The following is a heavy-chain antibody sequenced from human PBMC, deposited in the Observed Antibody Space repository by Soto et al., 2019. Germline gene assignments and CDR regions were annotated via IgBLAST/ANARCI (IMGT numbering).Heavy chain of an antibody. CDR2: IYYSGST. CDR3: ARDQGGDILTGYYPDYYYGMDV. J-gene: IGHJ6*02. CDR1: GGSISSYY. D-gene: IGHD3-9*01. V-gene: IGHV4-59*01. Sequence: ASETLSLTCTVSGGSISSYYWSWIRQPPGKGLEWIGYIYYSGSTNYNPSLKSRVTISVDTSKNQFSLKLSSVTAADTAVYYCARDQGGDILTGYYPDYYYGMDVWGQGTTVTVS.